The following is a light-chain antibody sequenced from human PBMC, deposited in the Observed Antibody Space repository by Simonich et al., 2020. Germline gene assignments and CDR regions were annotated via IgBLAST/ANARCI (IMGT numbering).Light chain of an antibody. V-gene: IGLV3-9*01. Sequence: SYELTHLLSVSVALGQTARITCGGNNIGSKNVHWDQQKPGQAPGLVIYRDRKRTSGIPERFSGSNSGNTATLTISRAQAGDEADYYCQVWDSSTHVVFGGGTKLTVL. CDR3: QVWDSSTHVV. CDR1: NIGSKN. J-gene: IGLJ2*01. CDR2: RDR.